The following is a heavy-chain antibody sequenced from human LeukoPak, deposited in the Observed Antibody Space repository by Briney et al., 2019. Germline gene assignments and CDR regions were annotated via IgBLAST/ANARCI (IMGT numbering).Heavy chain of an antibody. V-gene: IGHV4-38-2*02. D-gene: IGHD1-20*01. CDR3: ASVEYNWNDVDY. CDR1: AYSISSGYY. J-gene: IGHJ4*02. CDR2: IYHSGST. Sequence: SETLSLTCTVSAYSISSGYYWGWIRQPPGKGLEWIGNIYHSGSTYYNPSLKSRVTISVDTSKNQFSLKLSPVTAADTAVYYCASVEYNWNDVDYWGQGTLVTVSS.